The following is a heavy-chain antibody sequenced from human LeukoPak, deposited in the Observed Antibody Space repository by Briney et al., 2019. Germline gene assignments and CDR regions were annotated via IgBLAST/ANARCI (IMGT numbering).Heavy chain of an antibody. CDR2: ISSSSSYI. CDR3: ARDLPTPERFLEWQSPPDY. Sequence: PGGSLRLSCAASGFTFSSYSMNWVRQAPGKGLEWVSSISSSSSYIYYADSVKGRFTISRDNAKNSLYLQMNSLRAEDTAVYYCARDLPTPERFLEWQSPPDYWGQGTLVTVSS. CDR1: GFTFSSYS. J-gene: IGHJ4*02. D-gene: IGHD3-3*01. V-gene: IGHV3-21*01.